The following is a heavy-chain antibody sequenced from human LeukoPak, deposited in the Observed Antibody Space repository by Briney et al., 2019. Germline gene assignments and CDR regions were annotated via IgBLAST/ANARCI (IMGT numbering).Heavy chain of an antibody. CDR1: GYTFTNYY. CDR2: INPTGGGT. J-gene: IGHJ4*02. V-gene: IGHV1-46*01. CDR3: ARNIGTLGLDY. D-gene: IGHD5-12*01. Sequence: GASVKVSCKASGYTFTNYYIHWVRQAPGQGLEWMGIINPTGGGTTDAQKFQGRLTMTSDMSTSTVYMELSSLRSQDTAVYYCARNIGTLGLDYRGQGTLVTVSS.